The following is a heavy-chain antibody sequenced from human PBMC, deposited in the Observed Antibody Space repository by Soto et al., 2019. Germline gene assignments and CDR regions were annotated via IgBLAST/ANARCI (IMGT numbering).Heavy chain of an antibody. Sequence: GSLRLSCAASGFTFSSYWMHLVRQAPGKGLVWVSRINSDGSSTSYADSVKGRFTISRDNAKNTLYLQMNSLRAEDTAVYYCARAYYDSSSYYYFLWGQGTLVTVSS. J-gene: IGHJ4*02. CDR2: INSDGSST. CDR1: GFTFSSYW. CDR3: ARAYYDSSSYYYFL. D-gene: IGHD3-22*01. V-gene: IGHV3-74*01.